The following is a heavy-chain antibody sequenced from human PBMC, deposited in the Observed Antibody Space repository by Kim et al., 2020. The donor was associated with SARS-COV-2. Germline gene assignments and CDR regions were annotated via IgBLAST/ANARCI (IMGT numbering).Heavy chain of an antibody. V-gene: IGHV1-69*04. CDR3: ARDLEMATISYFDY. J-gene: IGHJ4*02. D-gene: IGHD5-12*01. Sequence: AQKFQRRVTITADKSTSTAYMELSSLRSEDTAVYYCARDLEMATISYFDYWGQGTLVTVSS.